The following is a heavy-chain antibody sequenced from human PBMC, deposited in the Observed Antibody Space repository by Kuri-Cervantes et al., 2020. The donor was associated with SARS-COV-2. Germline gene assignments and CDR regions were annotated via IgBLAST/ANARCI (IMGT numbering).Heavy chain of an antibody. J-gene: IGHJ6*02. Sequence: GESLKISCAASGFTFSSYAMSWVRQAPGKGLEWVSAISGSGGSTYYADSVKGRFTISRDNSKNTLYLQMNSLRAEDTAVYYCAKDGLAAAGLHYYYYYDMDVWGQGTTVTVSS. CDR1: GFTFSSYA. V-gene: IGHV3-23*01. CDR3: AKDGLAAAGLHYYYYYDMDV. CDR2: ISGSGGST. D-gene: IGHD6-13*01.